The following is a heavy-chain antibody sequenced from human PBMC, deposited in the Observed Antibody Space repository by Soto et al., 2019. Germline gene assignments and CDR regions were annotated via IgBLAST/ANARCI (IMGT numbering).Heavy chain of an antibody. CDR2: IWYDGSNK. J-gene: IGHJ6*02. Sequence: PGGSLRLSCAASGFTFSSYGMHWVRQAPGKGLEWVAVIWYDGSNKYYADSVKGRFTISRDNSKNTLYLQMNSLRAEDTAVYYCARDNDCSGGSCYSVEYYYYGMDVWGQGTTVTVSS. CDR3: ARDNDCSGGSCYSVEYYYYGMDV. CDR1: GFTFSSYG. D-gene: IGHD2-15*01. V-gene: IGHV3-33*01.